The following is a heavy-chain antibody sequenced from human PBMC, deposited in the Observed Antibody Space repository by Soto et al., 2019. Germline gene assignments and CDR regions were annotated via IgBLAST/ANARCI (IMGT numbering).Heavy chain of an antibody. CDR2: IYPGDSDT. Sequence: PGESLKISGKGSGYSFTSYWIGWVRQMPGKGLEWMGIIYPGDSDTRYSPSFQGQVTISADKSISTAYLQWSSLKASDTAMYYCARQRGGSIYYYGMDVWGQGTTVTVSS. D-gene: IGHD5-12*01. J-gene: IGHJ6*02. V-gene: IGHV5-51*01. CDR3: ARQRGGSIYYYGMDV. CDR1: GYSFTSYW.